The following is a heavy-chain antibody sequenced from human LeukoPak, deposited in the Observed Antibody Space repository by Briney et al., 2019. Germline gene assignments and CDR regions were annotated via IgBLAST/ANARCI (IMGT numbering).Heavy chain of an antibody. J-gene: IGHJ6*03. V-gene: IGHV4-38-2*01. Sequence: SETLSLTCAVSGYSISSGYYWGWIRQPPGTGVERIGSIYHSGSTYYNPSLKSRVTISVDTSKNQFSLKLSSVTAADTAVYYCARRSNFWKSAYYYMDVWGKGTTVTVSS. CDR3: ARRSNFWKSAYYYMDV. CDR2: IYHSGST. CDR1: GYSISSGYY. D-gene: IGHD3-3*01.